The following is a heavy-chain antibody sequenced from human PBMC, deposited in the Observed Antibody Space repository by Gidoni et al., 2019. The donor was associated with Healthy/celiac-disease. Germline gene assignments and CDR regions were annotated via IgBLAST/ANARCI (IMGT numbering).Heavy chain of an antibody. J-gene: IGHJ4*02. Sequence: EVQLLESGGGLVQPGGSLRLSCAASGFTFSSYAMSWVRQAPGTGLEWVSAISGSGGSTYYADSVKGRFTSSRDNSKNTLYLQMNSLRAEDTAVYYCAKVLEFSGSSSGVDFDYWGQGTLVTVSS. CDR2: ISGSGGST. D-gene: IGHD6-13*01. CDR3: AKVLEFSGSSSGVDFDY. CDR1: GFTFSSYA. V-gene: IGHV3-23*01.